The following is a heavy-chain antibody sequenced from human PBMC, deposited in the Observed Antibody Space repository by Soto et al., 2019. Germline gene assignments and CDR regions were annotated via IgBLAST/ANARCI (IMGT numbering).Heavy chain of an antibody. CDR1: GFTFSSYW. D-gene: IGHD3-22*01. V-gene: IGHV3-7*01. CDR3: ARDQWWVSSGYYNDY. J-gene: IGHJ4*02. Sequence: HPGGSLRLSCAASGFTFSSYWMSWFRQAPGKGLEWVANIKQDGSEKYYVDSVKGRFTISRDNAKNSLYLQMNSLRAEDTAVYYCARDQWWVSSGYYNDYWGQGTLVTVSS. CDR2: IKQDGSEK.